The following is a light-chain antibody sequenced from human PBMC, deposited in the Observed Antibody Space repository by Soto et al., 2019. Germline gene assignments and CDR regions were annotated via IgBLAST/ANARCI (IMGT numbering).Light chain of an antibody. J-gene: IGLJ2*01. CDR2: EVT. CDR1: TSDVGGYNL. V-gene: IGLV2-14*01. Sequence: QSVLTQPASVSGSPGQSITISCTGTTSDVGGYNLVSWYQQHPGKAPKLLIYEVTARPAGISYRFSGSKSGNTASLTISGLQTEDEADYYCSSYTSGSTLFGGGTKLTVL. CDR3: SSYTSGSTL.